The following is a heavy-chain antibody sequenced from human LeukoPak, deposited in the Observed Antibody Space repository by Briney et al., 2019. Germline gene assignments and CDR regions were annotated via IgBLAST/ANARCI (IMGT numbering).Heavy chain of an antibody. J-gene: IGHJ4*02. Sequence: GGSLRLSCAASGFTFSSYAMHWVRQAPGKGLEWVAVISYDGSNKYYADSVKGRFTISRDNSKNTLYLQMNSLRAEDTAVYYCARDRPYYYDSSDYYYWGQGTLVTVSS. V-gene: IGHV3-30-3*01. CDR2: ISYDGSNK. CDR1: GFTFSSYA. CDR3: ARDRPYYYDSSDYYY. D-gene: IGHD3-22*01.